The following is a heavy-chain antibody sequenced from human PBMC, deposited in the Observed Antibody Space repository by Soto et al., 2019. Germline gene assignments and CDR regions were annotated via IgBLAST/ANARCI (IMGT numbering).Heavy chain of an antibody. Sequence: QVQLVQSGAEVKKPGASVKVSCKASGYTFTSYAMHWVRQAPGQRLEWMEWINAGNGNTKYSQKLQGRVTITRDTPASTAYMELSSLRSEDTAVYYCARGVAGPLPWFDPWGQGTLVTVSS. V-gene: IGHV1-3*01. CDR2: INAGNGNT. J-gene: IGHJ5*02. CDR1: GYTFTSYA. D-gene: IGHD6-19*01. CDR3: ARGVAGPLPWFDP.